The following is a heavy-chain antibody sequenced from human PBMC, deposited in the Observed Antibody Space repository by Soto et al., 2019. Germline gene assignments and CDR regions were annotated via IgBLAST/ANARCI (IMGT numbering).Heavy chain of an antibody. CDR3: AKSNSRTTVVTPGVDY. Sequence: GGSLRLSCAASGFTFSSYAMSWVRQAPGKGLEWVSAISGSGGSTYYADSVKGRFTISRDNSKNTLYLQMNSLRAEDTAVYYCAKSNSRTTVVTPGVDYWGQGTLDTVSS. J-gene: IGHJ4*02. D-gene: IGHD4-17*01. CDR1: GFTFSSYA. CDR2: ISGSGGST. V-gene: IGHV3-23*01.